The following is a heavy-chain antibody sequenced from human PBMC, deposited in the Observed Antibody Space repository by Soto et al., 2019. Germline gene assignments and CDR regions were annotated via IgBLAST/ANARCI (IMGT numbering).Heavy chain of an antibody. Sequence: ETLSLTCTVSGGSISSYYWSWIRQPPGKGLEWIGYIYYSGSTNYNPSLKSRVTISVDTSKNQFSLKLSSVTAADTAVYYCARGGFWSGYSYYYYGMDVWGQGTTVTVSS. CDR2: IYYSGST. J-gene: IGHJ6*02. V-gene: IGHV4-59*01. CDR3: ARGGFWSGYSYYYYGMDV. CDR1: GGSISSYY. D-gene: IGHD3-3*01.